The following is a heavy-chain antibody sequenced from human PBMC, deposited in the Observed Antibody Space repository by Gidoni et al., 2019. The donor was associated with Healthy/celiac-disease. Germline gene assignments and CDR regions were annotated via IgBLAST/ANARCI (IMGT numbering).Heavy chain of an antibody. CDR1: GFTSSSHA. J-gene: IGHJ4*02. D-gene: IGHD3-22*01. V-gene: IGHV3-23*01. CDR2: FSGSGGSK. Sequence: EVQPLESGGGLVQPGGSLRPSWPASGFTSSSHARGWPRQAPGKGLEWVSAFSGSGGSKYCAASVKGRFTISRDHSENTLYLQMNSRRAEDTAVYYCAKAIGTYYYDSSGYYPSGLGYWGQGTLVTVSS. CDR3: AKAIGTYYYDSSGYYPSGLGY.